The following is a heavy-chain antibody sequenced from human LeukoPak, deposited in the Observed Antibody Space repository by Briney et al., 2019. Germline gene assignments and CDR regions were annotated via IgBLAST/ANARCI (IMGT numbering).Heavy chain of an antibody. V-gene: IGHV5-51*01. CDR3: ARQTDGTVGATLPAFDY. CDR2: IYPGDSDT. J-gene: IGHJ4*02. Sequence: GESLKISCKGSGYSFTSYWIGWVRQMPGKGLEWMGIIYPGDSDTRYSPSFQGQVTISADKSISTAYLQWSSLKASDTAMYYCARQTDGTVGATLPAFDYWGQGTLVTVSS. CDR1: GYSFTSYW. D-gene: IGHD1-26*01.